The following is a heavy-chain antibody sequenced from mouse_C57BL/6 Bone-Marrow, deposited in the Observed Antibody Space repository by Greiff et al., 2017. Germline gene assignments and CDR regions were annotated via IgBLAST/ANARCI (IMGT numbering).Heavy chain of an antibody. CDR3: AIGNYRAY. J-gene: IGHJ3*01. V-gene: IGHV1-80*01. CDR2: IYPGDGDT. CDR1: GYAFSSYW. D-gene: IGHD2-1*01. Sequence: QVQLQQSGAELVKPGASVTISCKASGYAFSSYWMNWVKQRPGQGLEWIGQIYPGDGDTNYNGKFKGKDTLTADKSSSTAYMQLSSLTSEYSAVYVCAIGNYRAYWGQGTLVTVSA.